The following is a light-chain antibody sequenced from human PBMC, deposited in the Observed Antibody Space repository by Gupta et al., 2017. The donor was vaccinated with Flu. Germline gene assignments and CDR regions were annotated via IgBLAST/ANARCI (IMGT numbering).Light chain of an antibody. J-gene: IGLJ3*02. CDR2: EDR. CDR1: ALPKRY. V-gene: IGLV3-10*01. Sequence: SYELTQPPSVSVSPGQTAKITCSGDALPKRYAYWYQQKSGQAPVLVIYEDRKRPSGIPERFSGSSSGTMATLTVSGAQAADEADYYCYSTDSSGNHRGVFGGGTKLTVL. CDR3: YSTDSSGNHRGV.